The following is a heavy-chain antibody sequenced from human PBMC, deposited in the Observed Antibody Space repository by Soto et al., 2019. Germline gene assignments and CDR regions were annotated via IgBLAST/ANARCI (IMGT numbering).Heavy chain of an antibody. CDR1: GFTCSISG. J-gene: IGHJ4*02. Sequence: XVSLRLSGAACGFTCSISGMHWVRQAADKGLEWVAVISYDGSNKYYADSVKGRFTISRDNSKNTLYLQMNSLRAEDTAVYYCAKDVTIFGQTGFDYWGQGTLVTVSS. CDR3: AKDVTIFGQTGFDY. D-gene: IGHD3-3*01. CDR2: ISYDGSNK. V-gene: IGHV3-30*18.